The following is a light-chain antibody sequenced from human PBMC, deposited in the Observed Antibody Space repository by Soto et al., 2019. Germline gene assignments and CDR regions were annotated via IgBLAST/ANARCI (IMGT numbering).Light chain of an antibody. J-gene: IGKJ4*01. Sequence: ENVLTQSPGTLSLSPGERATLSCRASQSISSSYLAWYQQKPGHPPRLLIYGASNRATGIPDRFSGSGSGTEFTLTISRLAPEDFAVYYCQQYSGSPPLTFGGGTKVEIQ. CDR3: QQYSGSPPLT. V-gene: IGKV3-20*01. CDR1: QSISSSY. CDR2: GAS.